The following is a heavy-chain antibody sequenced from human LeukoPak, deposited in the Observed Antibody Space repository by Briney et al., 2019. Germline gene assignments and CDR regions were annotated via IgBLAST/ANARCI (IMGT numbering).Heavy chain of an antibody. J-gene: IGHJ4*02. CDR2: ISHDGNKR. D-gene: IGHD2-8*01. CDR3: AKGSTNTLDK. Sequence: GRSLRLSCEDSGLYFRTFGIHWVRQAPGKGLEWVALISHDGNKRYYGDSVKGRFAISRDDSKNSLYLQMNSLRPEDTAVYYCAKGSTNTLDKCGQGTLVTVSS. CDR1: GLYFRTFG. V-gene: IGHV3-30*18.